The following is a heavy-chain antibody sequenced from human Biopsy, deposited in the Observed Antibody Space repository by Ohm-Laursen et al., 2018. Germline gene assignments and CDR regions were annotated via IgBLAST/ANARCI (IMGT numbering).Heavy chain of an antibody. V-gene: IGHV4-59*11. CDR3: ARGSNEYGGLYFPH. CDR2: ISCTGYT. CDR1: GGSFTGHY. Sequence: GTLSLTCSVSGGSFTGHYWSWIRQPPGQGLEWIGHISCTGYTSYNASLKSRVTISVDTSRNHFSLRLSSLTAADTAVYYRARGSNEYGGLYFPHWGQGTLVTVSS. D-gene: IGHD4-23*01. J-gene: IGHJ1*01.